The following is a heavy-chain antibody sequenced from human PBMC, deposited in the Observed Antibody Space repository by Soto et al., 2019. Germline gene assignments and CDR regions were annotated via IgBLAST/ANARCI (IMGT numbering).Heavy chain of an antibody. D-gene: IGHD1-26*01. CDR1: GFTFSSYS. CDR3: ARWEEDAFDF. CDR2: ISSSGSPI. V-gene: IGHV3-48*02. Sequence: PGGSLRLSCAASGFTFSSYSIRWGRQAAGKGLEWVSYISSSGSPIYYADSVKGRFTISRDNAKNSLYLQMNSLRDEDTAVYCCARWEEDAFDFWGQGTMVTVSS. J-gene: IGHJ3*01.